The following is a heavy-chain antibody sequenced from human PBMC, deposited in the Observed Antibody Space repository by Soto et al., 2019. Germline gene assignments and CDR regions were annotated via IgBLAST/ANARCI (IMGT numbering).Heavy chain of an antibody. D-gene: IGHD3-22*01. V-gene: IGHV1-69*02. Sequence: ASVKVSCKAFGGTFSSYTISWVRQAPGQGLEWMGRIIPILGIANYAQKFQGRVTITADKSTSTAYMELSSLRSEDTAVYYCAVDETVNYYDSSGYFDYWGQGTLVTVSS. J-gene: IGHJ4*02. CDR1: GGTFSSYT. CDR3: AVDETVNYYDSSGYFDY. CDR2: IIPILGIA.